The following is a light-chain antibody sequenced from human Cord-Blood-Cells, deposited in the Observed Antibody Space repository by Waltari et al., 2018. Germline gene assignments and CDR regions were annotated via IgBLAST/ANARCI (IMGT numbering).Light chain of an antibody. V-gene: IGLV2-14*01. CDR3: SSYTSSSTLV. CDR1: SSDGGGYNY. CDR2: DVS. J-gene: IGLJ2*01. Sequence: QSALTQPASVSGSPGQSITIPCTGTSSDGGGYNYVRWYQQHPGKAPKLMIYDVSNRPSGVSNRFSGSKSGNMASLTISGLQAEDEADYYCSSYTSSSTLVFGGGTKLTVL.